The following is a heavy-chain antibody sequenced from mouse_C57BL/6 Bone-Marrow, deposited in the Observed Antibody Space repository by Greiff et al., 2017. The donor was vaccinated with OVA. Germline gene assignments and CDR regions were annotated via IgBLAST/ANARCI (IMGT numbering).Heavy chain of an antibody. CDR1: GYTFTEYT. V-gene: IGHV1-62-2*01. J-gene: IGHJ2*01. Sequence: QVQLQQSGAELVKPGASVKLSCKASGYTFTEYTIHWVKQRSGQGLEWIGWFYPGSGSIKYNEKFKDKATLTADKSSSTVYMELSRLTSEDSAVYFGARHEDGLRRGGYYFDYWGQGTTLTVSS. D-gene: IGHD2-4*01. CDR2: FYPGSGSI. CDR3: ARHEDGLRRGGYYFDY.